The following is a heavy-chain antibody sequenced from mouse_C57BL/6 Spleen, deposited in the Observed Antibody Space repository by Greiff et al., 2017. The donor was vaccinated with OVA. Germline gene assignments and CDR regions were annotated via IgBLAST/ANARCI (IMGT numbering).Heavy chain of an antibody. J-gene: IGHJ1*03. V-gene: IGHV1-80*01. Sequence: QVQLQQSGAELVKPGASVKISCKASGYAFSSYWMNWVKQRPGKGLEWIGQIYPGDGDTNYNGKFKGKATLTADKSSSTAYMQLSSLTTEDSAVYFCARWGGYGSSYPNWYFEGWGTGTTVTVSS. CDR2: IYPGDGDT. D-gene: IGHD1-1*01. CDR1: GYAFSSYW. CDR3: ARWGGYGSSYPNWYFEG.